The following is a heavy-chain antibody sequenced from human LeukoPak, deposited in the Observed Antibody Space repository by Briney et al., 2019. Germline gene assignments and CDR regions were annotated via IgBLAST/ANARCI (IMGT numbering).Heavy chain of an antibody. CDR3: ARDSGSGSNDY. J-gene: IGHJ4*02. CDR1: GYTFTSYA. D-gene: IGHD1-26*01. CDR2: ISAGNGNT. V-gene: IGHV1-3*01. Sequence: ASVNVSCKASGYTFTSYAIHWVRQAPGQRLEWMGWISAGNGNTKYSQNFQGRVTFISNTSATTAFMELSSLRSEDAVVYYCARDSGSGSNDYWGQGTLVTVSS.